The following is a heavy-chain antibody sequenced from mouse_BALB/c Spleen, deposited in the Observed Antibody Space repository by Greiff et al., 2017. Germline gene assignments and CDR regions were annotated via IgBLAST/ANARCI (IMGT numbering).Heavy chain of an antibody. CDR2: IHPSDSET. V-gene: IGHV1-61*01. D-gene: IGHD2-14*01. CDR3: ASGEVRRAMDY. CDR1: GYSFTSYW. Sequence: QVQLQQPGAELVRPGASVKLSCKASGYSFTSYWMNWVKQRPGQGLEWIGIIHPSDSETRLNQKFKDKATLTVDKSSSTAYMQLSSPTSEDSAVYYCASGEVRRAMDYWGQGTSVTVSS. J-gene: IGHJ4*01.